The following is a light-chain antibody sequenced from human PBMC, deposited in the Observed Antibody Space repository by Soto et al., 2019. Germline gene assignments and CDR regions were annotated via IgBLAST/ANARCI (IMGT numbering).Light chain of an antibody. J-gene: IGLJ2*01. Sequence: QSALTQPASVSGSPGQSITISCTGTSSDVGGYNYVSWYQQHPGKAPKHMIYDVSNRPSGVSKRFSGSKSGNTASLTISGLQAEDEADYYCSSYTSSSTVVFGGGTKVTVL. CDR1: SSDVGGYNY. CDR3: SSYTSSSTVV. CDR2: DVS. V-gene: IGLV2-14*01.